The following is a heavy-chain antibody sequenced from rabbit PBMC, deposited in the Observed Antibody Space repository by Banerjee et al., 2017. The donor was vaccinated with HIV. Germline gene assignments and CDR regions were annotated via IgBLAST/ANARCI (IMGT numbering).Heavy chain of an antibody. J-gene: IGHJ4*01. CDR3: ARDLAGAIGWNFNL. V-gene: IGHV1S45*01. Sequence: QEQLVESGGGLVQPEGSLTLTCTASGFSFSSSYWICWVRQAPGKGLEWITCIYPGDGTTDYASWAKGRFTISKTSSTTVTLQMSRLTAADTATYFCARDLAGAIGWNFNLWGQGTLVTVS. CDR2: IYPGDGTT. CDR1: GFSFSSSYW. D-gene: IGHD4-1*01.